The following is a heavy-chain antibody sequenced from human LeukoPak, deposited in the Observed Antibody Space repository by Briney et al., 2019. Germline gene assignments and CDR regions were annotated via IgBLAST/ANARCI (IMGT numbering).Heavy chain of an antibody. CDR3: ARGGGYYGSGSFIFDY. CDR2: IYSGGST. V-gene: IGHV3-53*01. CDR1: GFTVISNY. D-gene: IGHD3-10*01. Sequence: PGGSLRLSCAASGFTVISNYMSWVRQAPGKGLEWVSVIYSGGSTYYADSVKGRFTISRANSKNTLYLQMNSLRAEDTAVYYCARGGGYYGSGSFIFDYWGQGTLVTVSS. J-gene: IGHJ4*02.